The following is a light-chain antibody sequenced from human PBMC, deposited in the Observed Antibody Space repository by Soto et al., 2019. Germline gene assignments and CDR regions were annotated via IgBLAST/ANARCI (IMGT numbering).Light chain of an antibody. J-gene: IGKJ1*01. CDR1: QFVSSR. V-gene: IGKV3-20*01. Sequence: IVVRQSPATLSASPGERVTLSCRASQFVSSRLAWYQQKPGQAPRLLIYGASNRATGIPDRFSGSGSGTDFTLTISRLEPEDFAVYYCQQYGSSGTFGQGTKVDIK. CDR2: GAS. CDR3: QQYGSSGT.